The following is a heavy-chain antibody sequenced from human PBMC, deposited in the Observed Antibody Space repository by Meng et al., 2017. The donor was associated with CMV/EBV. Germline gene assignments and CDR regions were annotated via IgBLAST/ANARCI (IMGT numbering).Heavy chain of an antibody. CDR3: WRFGVSQGFDY. D-gene: IGHD3-10*01. CDR1: GFTFSSYS. J-gene: IGHJ4*02. V-gene: IGHV3-48*04. Sequence: ETLSLTCAASGFTFSSYSMNWVRQAPGKGLEWVSYISSSSSTIYYADSVKGRFTISRDNAKNSLYLQMNSLRAEDTAVYYCWRFGVSQGFDYWGQGTLVTVSS. CDR2: ISSSSSTI.